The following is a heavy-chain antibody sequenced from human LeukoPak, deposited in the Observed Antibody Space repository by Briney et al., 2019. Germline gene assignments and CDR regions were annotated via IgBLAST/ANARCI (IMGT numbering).Heavy chain of an antibody. CDR2: ISGSGTGT. CDR1: GFTFSNYA. J-gene: IGHJ1*01. CDR3: AKPHDYDTLTVTHPGGYFQQ. D-gene: IGHD3-9*01. Sequence: GSLRLSCAASGFTFSNYAMSWVRQAPGEGLEWVSAISGSGTGTYYAASVKGRFTISRDNSRNTLYLQMNSLRAEDTALYYCAKPHDYDTLTVTHPGGYFQQWGQGTLVTVSS. V-gene: IGHV3-23*01.